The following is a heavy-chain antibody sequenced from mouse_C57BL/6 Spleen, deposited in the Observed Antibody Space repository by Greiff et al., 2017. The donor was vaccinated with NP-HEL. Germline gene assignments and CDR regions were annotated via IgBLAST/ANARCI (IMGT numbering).Heavy chain of an antibody. Sequence: VQLQQPGAELVKPGASVKLSCKASGYTFTSYWMHWVKQRPGQGLEWIGMIHPNSGSTNYNEKFKSKATLTVDKSSSTAYMQLSSLTSEDSAVYYCARNYYGSSYAYFDVWGTGTTVTVSS. CDR3: ARNYYGSSYAYFDV. CDR1: GYTFTSYW. J-gene: IGHJ1*03. CDR2: IHPNSGST. V-gene: IGHV1-64*01. D-gene: IGHD1-1*01.